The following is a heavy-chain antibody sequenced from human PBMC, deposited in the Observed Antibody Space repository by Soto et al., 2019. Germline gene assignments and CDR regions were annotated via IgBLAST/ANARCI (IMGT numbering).Heavy chain of an antibody. CDR2: MNPNSGNP. CDR3: ARDRVGMVDY. J-gene: IGHJ4*02. Sequence: QVQLVQSGAEVKKPGASVKVSCKASGYTFTSYDINWVRQATGQGREWMGWMNPNSGNPGYAQKCQGRVTMTRNTSISTAYMGLSSLRSEDTGVYYCARDRVGMVDYWGQGTLVTVSS. CDR1: GYTFTSYD. D-gene: IGHD5-12*01. V-gene: IGHV1-8*01.